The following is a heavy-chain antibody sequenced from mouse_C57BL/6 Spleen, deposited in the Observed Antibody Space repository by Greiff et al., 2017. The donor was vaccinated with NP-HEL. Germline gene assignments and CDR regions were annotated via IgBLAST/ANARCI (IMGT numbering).Heavy chain of an antibody. J-gene: IGHJ4*01. CDR2: IYPGSGST. CDR3: ARWGTVVEDYAMDY. V-gene: IGHV1-55*01. Sequence: QVQLQQSGAELVKPGASVKMSCKASGYTFTSYWITWVKQRPGQGLEWIGDIYPGSGSTNYNEKFKSKATLTVDTSSSTAYMQLSSLTSEDSAVYYCARWGTVVEDYAMDYWGQGTSVTVSS. D-gene: IGHD1-1*01. CDR1: GYTFTSYW.